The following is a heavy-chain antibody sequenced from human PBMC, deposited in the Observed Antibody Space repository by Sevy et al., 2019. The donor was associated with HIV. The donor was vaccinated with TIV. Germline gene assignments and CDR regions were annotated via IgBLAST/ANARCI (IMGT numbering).Heavy chain of an antibody. CDR1: GGSISSGGYS. CDR3: ARANRRTVEDYFDY. D-gene: IGHD4-17*01. J-gene: IGHJ4*02. Sequence: SETLSLTCAVSGGSISSGGYSWSWIRQSPGKGLEWIGYIYHSGSTYYNPSLKSRVTISVDRSKNQFSLKLSSVTAADTAVYYCARANRRTVEDYFDYWGQGTLVTVSS. CDR2: IYHSGST. V-gene: IGHV4-30-2*06.